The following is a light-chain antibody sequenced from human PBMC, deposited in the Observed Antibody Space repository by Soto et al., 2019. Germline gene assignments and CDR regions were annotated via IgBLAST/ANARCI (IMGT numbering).Light chain of an antibody. CDR3: QQYGSSPWT. J-gene: IGKJ1*01. CDR1: QSLSGY. CDR2: TTS. V-gene: IGKV3-20*01. Sequence: DIVLTQSPGTLYLSPGERASLSCRASQSLSGYLAWYQQRPGQAPRLLIYTTSNRATDIPDRFSGSGSGTDFTLTISRLEPEDFAVYYCQQYGSSPWTFGQGTKVEIK.